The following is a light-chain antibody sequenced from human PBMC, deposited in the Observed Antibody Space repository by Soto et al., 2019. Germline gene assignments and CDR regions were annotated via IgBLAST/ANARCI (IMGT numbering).Light chain of an antibody. CDR1: SSDVGAYNS. J-gene: IGLJ1*01. CDR3: SSYTTSVTYV. V-gene: IGLV2-14*01. CDR2: DVS. Sequence: QSALTQPASVSGSPGQSITISCTGTSSDVGAYNSVSWYQQHPGKAPKLIIYDVSTRPSGISDRFSGSKSGNTAPLTISGLQAEDESDYYCSSYTTSVTYVFGTGTKLTVL.